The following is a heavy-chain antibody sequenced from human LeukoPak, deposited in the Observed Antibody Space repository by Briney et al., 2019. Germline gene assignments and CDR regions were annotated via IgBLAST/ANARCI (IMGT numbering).Heavy chain of an antibody. V-gene: IGHV3-73*01. J-gene: IGHJ3*02. CDR2: IRSKANSYAT. CDR3: TRDGSSSWYVGAFDI. Sequence: PGGSLRLSCAASGFTFSSFGMHWVRQASGKGLEWLGRIRSKANSYATAYAASVKGRFTISRDDSKNTAYLQMNSLKTEDTAVYYCTRDGSSSWYVGAFDIWGQGTMVTVSS. CDR1: GFTFSSFG. D-gene: IGHD6-13*01.